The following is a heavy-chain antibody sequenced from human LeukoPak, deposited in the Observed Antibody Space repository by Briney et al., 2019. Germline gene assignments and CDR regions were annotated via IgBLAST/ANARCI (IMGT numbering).Heavy chain of an antibody. J-gene: IGHJ4*02. D-gene: IGHD4-17*01. V-gene: IGHV3-30*03. CDR2: IAFDGSRK. CDR1: GFTFSGYG. CDR3: ASFMTTVTIPDY. Sequence: GGSLRLSCAASGFTFSGYGMHWVRQAPGKGLEWVTGIAFDGSRKHYADSVKGRFTISRDNAKSSLYLQMNSLSAEDTAVYYCASFMTTVTIPDYWGQGTLVTVSS.